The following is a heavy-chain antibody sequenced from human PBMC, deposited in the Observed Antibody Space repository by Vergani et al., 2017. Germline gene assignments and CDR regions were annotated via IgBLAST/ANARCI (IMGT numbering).Heavy chain of an antibody. V-gene: IGHV4-34*01. CDR2: INHSGST. J-gene: IGHJ6*03. D-gene: IGHD5-18*01. Sequence: QVQLQQWGAGLLKPSETLSLTCAVYCGSFSGYYWSWIRQPPGKGLEWFGEINHSGSTNYNPSLKSRVTISVDTSKNQFSLKLSSVTAADTAVYYCARGNKDTAMVKDYYYYMDVWGKGTTVTVSS. CDR1: CGSFSGYY. CDR3: ARGNKDTAMVKDYYYYMDV.